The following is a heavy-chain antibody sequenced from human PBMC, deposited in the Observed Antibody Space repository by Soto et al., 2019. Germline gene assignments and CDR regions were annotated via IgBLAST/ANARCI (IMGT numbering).Heavy chain of an antibody. J-gene: IGHJ6*01. CDR1: GGSIGNRNDY. CDR2: VDFTKNA. CDR3: VRHEQAGGDRGLDV. Sequence: QLQESGPGLLRPSETLSLTCVVSGGSIGNRNDYWGWVRQLPQQGLEWLGSVDFTKNAYYKSSLKSRVSISMDVSKNQFFLTLTSVTATDSALYYCVRHEQAGGDRGLDVWGRGTSVSVS. V-gene: IGHV4-39*01. D-gene: IGHD6-19*01.